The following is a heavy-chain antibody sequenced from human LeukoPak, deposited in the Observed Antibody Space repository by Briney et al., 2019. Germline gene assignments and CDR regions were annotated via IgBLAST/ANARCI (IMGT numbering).Heavy chain of an antibody. CDR3: ARQPNIVVVDNWFDP. V-gene: IGHV4-4*07. D-gene: IGHD2-15*01. CDR2: IYTSGST. Sequence: SETLSLTCTVSGGSISSYYWRWIRQPAGKGLEWIGRIYTSGSTNYNPSLKSRVTMSVDTSKNQFSLKLSSVTAADTAVYYCARQPNIVVVDNWFDPWGQGTLVAVSS. J-gene: IGHJ5*02. CDR1: GGSISSYY.